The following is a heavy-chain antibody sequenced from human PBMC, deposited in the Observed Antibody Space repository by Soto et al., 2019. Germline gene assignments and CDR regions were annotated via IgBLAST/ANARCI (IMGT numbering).Heavy chain of an antibody. CDR1: GGTFSSYA. D-gene: IGHD5-18*01. J-gene: IGHJ5*02. Sequence: GASVKVPCKASGGTFSSYAISWVRQAPGQGLEWMGGIIPIFGTANYAQKFQGRVTITADESTSTAYMELSSLRSEDTAVYYCARVSEGRDTAMVISRNWFDPWGQGTLVTVSS. V-gene: IGHV1-69*13. CDR2: IIPIFGTA. CDR3: ARVSEGRDTAMVISRNWFDP.